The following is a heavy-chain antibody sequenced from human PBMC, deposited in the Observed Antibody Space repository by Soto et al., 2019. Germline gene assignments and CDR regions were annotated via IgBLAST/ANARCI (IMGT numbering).Heavy chain of an antibody. CDR2: IIPIFGTA. CDR3: AREPYGSGSYWEGYYYGMDV. Sequence: ASVKVSCKASGGTFSSYAISWVRQAPRQELEWMGGIIPIFGTANYAQKFQGRVTITADESTSTAYMELSSLRSEDTAVYYCAREPYGSGSYWEGYYYGMDVWGQGTTVTVSS. J-gene: IGHJ6*02. V-gene: IGHV1-69*13. D-gene: IGHD3-10*01. CDR1: GGTFSSYA.